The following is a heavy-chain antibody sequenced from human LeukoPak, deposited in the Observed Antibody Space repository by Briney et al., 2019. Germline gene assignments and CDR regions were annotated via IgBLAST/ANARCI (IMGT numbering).Heavy chain of an antibody. J-gene: IGHJ3*02. CDR1: GFTFSSYW. CDR2: IKQDGSEK. V-gene: IGHV3-7*03. D-gene: IGHD6-13*01. CDR3: ARSLQQLVRPHDASDI. Sequence: PGGSLRLSCAASGFTFSSYWMNWVRQAPGKGLEWVANIKQDGSEKYYVDSVKGRFTISRDNTKNSLYLQMNSLRAEDTALYYCARSLQQLVRPHDASDIWGQGTMVTVSS.